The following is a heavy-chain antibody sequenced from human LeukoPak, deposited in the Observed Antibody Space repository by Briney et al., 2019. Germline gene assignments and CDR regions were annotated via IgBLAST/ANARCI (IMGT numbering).Heavy chain of an antibody. V-gene: IGHV1-46*01. CDR2: INPSGGST. J-gene: IGHJ5*02. D-gene: IGHD1-26*01. CDR3: ASEGGSYTAPGNWFDP. Sequence: GASVKVSCKASGYTFTSYYMHWVRQAPGQGLEWMGIINPSGGSTSYAQKFQGRVTMTRGTSTSTVYMELSSLRSEDTAVYYCASEGGSYTAPGNWFDPWGQGTLVTVSS. CDR1: GYTFTSYY.